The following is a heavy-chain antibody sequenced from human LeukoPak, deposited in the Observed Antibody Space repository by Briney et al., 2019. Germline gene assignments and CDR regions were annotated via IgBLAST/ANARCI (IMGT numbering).Heavy chain of an antibody. CDR1: GYTFTSYA. CDR3: AREWPNLRFLEWLLYEDGMDV. J-gene: IGHJ6*02. Sequence: AASVKVSCKASGYTFTSYAMNWVRQAPGQGLEWMGWINTNTGNPTYAQGFTGRFVFSLDTSVNTAYLQISSLKAEDTAVYYCAREWPNLRFLEWLLYEDGMDVWGQGTTVTVSS. V-gene: IGHV7-4-1*02. CDR2: INTNTGNP. D-gene: IGHD3-3*01.